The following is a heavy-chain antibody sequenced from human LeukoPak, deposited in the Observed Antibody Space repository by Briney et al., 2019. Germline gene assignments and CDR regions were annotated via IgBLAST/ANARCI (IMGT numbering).Heavy chain of an antibody. V-gene: IGHV4-61*01. CDR2: IHYNGNT. CDR3: ARNRGWYATDV. Sequence: SETLSLTCTVSGDSVRSDSSHWSWIRQPPGKGLEWIGYIHYNGNTNYNPSLQSRVTMSLDKSKDQFSLELSSVTAADTAVYYCARNRGWYATDVWGQGTTVTVSS. D-gene: IGHD6-19*01. CDR1: GDSVRSDSSH. J-gene: IGHJ6*02.